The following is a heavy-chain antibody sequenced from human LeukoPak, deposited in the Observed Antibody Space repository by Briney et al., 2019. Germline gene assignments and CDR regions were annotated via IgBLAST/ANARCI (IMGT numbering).Heavy chain of an antibody. V-gene: IGHV3-66*01. D-gene: IGHD1-1*01. CDR3: ATTRKWVDS. Sequence: GGSLRLSCVVSGFTVSSNYMSWVRQASGKGLEWVSVIYTGGSTYFADSVKGRFTISRDNSKNTVYLQMSSLRAEDTAVYYCATTRKWVDSWGQGTLVTVSS. CDR2: IYTGGST. J-gene: IGHJ4*02. CDR1: GFTVSSNY.